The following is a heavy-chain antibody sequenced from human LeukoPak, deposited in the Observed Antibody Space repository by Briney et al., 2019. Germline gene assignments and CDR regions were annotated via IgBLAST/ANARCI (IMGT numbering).Heavy chain of an antibody. J-gene: IGHJ4*02. D-gene: IGHD2-2*02. V-gene: IGHV3-30*18. CDR3: AKDRDIVVVPAAISD. CDR2: ISYDGSKK. CDR1: GFTFSSYG. Sequence: GGSLRLSCAAAGFTFSSYGMHWVRQAPGKGLEWVAVISYDGSKKYYADSVKGRFTISRDNSKNTLYLQMNSLRAEDTAVYYCAKDRDIVVVPAAISDWGQGTLVTVSS.